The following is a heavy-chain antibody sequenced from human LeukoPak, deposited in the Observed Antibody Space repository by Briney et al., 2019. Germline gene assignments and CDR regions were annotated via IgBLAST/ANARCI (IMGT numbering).Heavy chain of an antibody. CDR3: ACYSGYADAFDI. J-gene: IGHJ3*02. V-gene: IGHV1-18*01. CDR2: ISAYNGNT. CDR1: GYTFPSYG. Sequence: ASVKVSCKASGYTFPSYGISWVRQAPGQGLEWMGWISAYNGNTNYAQKLQGRVTMTTDTSTSTAYMELRSLRSDDTAVYYCACYSGYADAFDIWGQGTMVTVSS. D-gene: IGHD5-12*01.